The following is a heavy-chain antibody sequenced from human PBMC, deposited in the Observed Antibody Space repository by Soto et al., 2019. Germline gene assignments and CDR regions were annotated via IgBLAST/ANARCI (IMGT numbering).Heavy chain of an antibody. D-gene: IGHD3-10*01. V-gene: IGHV3-49*03. CDR2: IRSKAYGGTT. J-gene: IGHJ4*02. CDR3: TRDPNDYYGSGSYFYY. Sequence: GGSLRLSCTASGFTFGDYAMSWFRQAPGKGMEWVGFIRSKAYGGTTEYAAYVKGRFTISRDDSKSIAYLQMNSLKTEDTAVYYCTRDPNDYYGSGSYFYYWGQGTLVTVSS. CDR1: GFTFGDYA.